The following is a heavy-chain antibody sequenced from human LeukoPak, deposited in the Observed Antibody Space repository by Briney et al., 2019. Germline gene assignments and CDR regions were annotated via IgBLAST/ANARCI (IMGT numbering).Heavy chain of an antibody. CDR1: GYSFTSYW. D-gene: IGHD1-20*01. J-gene: IGHJ4*02. Sequence: GESLKISCKGSGYSFTSYWISWVRQMPGKGLEWMGTIDPSDSYTNYNPSFQGHVTISADKSINTAYLQWSSLKASDTAMYYCARRSGNWNPTDYWGQGTLVTVSS. CDR3: ARRSGNWNPTDY. V-gene: IGHV5-10-1*01. CDR2: IDPSDSYT.